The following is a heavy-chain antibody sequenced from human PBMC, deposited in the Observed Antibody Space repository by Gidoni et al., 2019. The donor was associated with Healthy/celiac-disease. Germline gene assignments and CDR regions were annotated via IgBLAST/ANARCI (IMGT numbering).Heavy chain of an antibody. CDR1: GGSLSGYY. J-gene: IGHJ6*02. Sequence: QVQLQQWGAGLLKPSETLSLNCAVDGGSLSGYYRSWIRQPPGKGLEWIGEINHCGSTNYNPSLKSRVTISVDTSKNQFSLKLSSVTAADTAVYYCARGPYSSSWYYYGMDVWGQGTTVTVSS. V-gene: IGHV4-34*01. D-gene: IGHD6-13*01. CDR3: ARGPYSSSWYYYGMDV. CDR2: INHCGST.